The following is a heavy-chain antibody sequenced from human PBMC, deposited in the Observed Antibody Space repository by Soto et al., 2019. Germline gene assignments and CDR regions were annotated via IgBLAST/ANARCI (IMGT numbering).Heavy chain of an antibody. CDR1: GGSVSSGSYY. CDR3: ARVGVGIKGTGDREGYALDI. Sequence: SETLSLTCTVSGGSVSSGSYYWSWIRQPPGKGLEWIGYIYYSGSTNYNPSLKSRVTISVDTSKNQFSLKLSSVTAADTAVYYCARVGVGIKGTGDREGYALDIWGQGTMVTVSS. J-gene: IGHJ3*02. V-gene: IGHV4-61*01. D-gene: IGHD7-27*01. CDR2: IYYSGST.